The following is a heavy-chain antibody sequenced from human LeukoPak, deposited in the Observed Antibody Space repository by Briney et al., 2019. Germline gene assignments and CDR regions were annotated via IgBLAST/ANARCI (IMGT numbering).Heavy chain of an antibody. V-gene: IGHV3-49*03. CDR2: IRSKAYGGTK. D-gene: IGHD2-2*01. CDR3: ANAGCSSTSCFDFDY. Sequence: GGSLRLSCTPSGFTFGDYAMSWFRPAPGKGLEWVGFIRSKAYGGTKEYAASVKGRFTISRDDSKNTLYLQMNSLRAEDTAVYYCANAGCSSTSCFDFDYWGQGTLVTVSS. CDR1: GFTFGDYA. J-gene: IGHJ4*02.